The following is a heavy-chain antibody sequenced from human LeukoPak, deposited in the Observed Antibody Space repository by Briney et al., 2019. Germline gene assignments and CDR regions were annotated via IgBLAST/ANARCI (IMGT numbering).Heavy chain of an antibody. CDR2: IIPILGIA. D-gene: IGHD3-22*01. J-gene: IGHJ4*02. Sequence: SVKVSCKASGGTFISYAISWVRQAPGQGLEWMGRIIPILGIANYAQKFQGRITMTRSTSITAAYMELSGLRSDDTAVYYCARGLGSYDSSELTWPMISFWGQGTQVTVSS. CDR1: GGTFISYA. CDR3: ARGLGSYDSSELTWPMISF. V-gene: IGHV1-69*04.